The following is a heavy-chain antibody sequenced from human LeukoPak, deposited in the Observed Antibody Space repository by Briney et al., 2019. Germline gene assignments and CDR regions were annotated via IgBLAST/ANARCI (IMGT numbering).Heavy chain of an antibody. CDR2: IIYSGTT. Sequence: PSETLSLTCNVTGGSINSYFWSWIRQSPGKGLEWIGYIIYSGTTYYNPSLKSRVTISLDTSKNKFSLNLTSVNVADTAVYYCARAGGYSGYASNWGQGTLVTVSS. V-gene: IGHV4-59*01. CDR3: ARAGGYSGYASN. J-gene: IGHJ4*02. CDR1: GGSINSYF. D-gene: IGHD5-12*01.